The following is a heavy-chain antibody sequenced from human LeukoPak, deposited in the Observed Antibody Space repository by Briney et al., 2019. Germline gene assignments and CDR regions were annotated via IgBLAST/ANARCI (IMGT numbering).Heavy chain of an antibody. CDR1: GFTVSTNY. CDR3: ARDDGIGGPFDY. CDR2: IFSGGST. D-gene: IGHD4-23*01. Sequence: GGSLRLSCAVSGFTVSTNYMNWVRQAPGKGLEWVSVIFSGGSTNYADSVKGRFTISRDNSKNTLSLQMNSLRAEDTAVYYCARDDGIGGPFDYWGQGTLVTVSS. V-gene: IGHV3-53*01. J-gene: IGHJ4*02.